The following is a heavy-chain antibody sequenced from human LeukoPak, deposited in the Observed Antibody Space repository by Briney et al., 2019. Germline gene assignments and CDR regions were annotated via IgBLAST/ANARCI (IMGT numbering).Heavy chain of an antibody. J-gene: IGHJ5*02. CDR1: GYTFTGYY. CDR3: ARDSGSGSSVWFDP. Sequence: ASVKVSCKASGYTFTGYYMHWVRQAPGQGLEWMGWINPNSGGTNYAQKFQGRVTMTRDTSISTAYMELSRLRSDDTAVYYSARDSGSGSSVWFDPWGQGTLVTVSS. V-gene: IGHV1-2*02. D-gene: IGHD3-10*01. CDR2: INPNSGGT.